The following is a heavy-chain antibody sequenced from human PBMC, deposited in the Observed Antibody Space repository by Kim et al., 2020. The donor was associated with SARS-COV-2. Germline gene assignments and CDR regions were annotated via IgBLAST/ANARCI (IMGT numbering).Heavy chain of an antibody. CDR2: ILYDGSDQ. CDR1: GFTFSNYG. J-gene: IGHJ4*02. CDR3: AKGAMVRGADHDY. V-gene: IGHV3-30*18. Sequence: GGSLRLSCVGFGFTFSNYGMHWVRQAPGKGLEWVAFILYDGSDQYYADSVKGRFTISRDNSKNTLYLQMNSLRAEDTAVYYCAKGAMVRGADHDYWGQGT. D-gene: IGHD3-10*01.